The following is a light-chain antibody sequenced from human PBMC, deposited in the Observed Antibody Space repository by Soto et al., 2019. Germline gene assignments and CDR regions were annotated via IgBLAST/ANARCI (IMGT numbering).Light chain of an antibody. V-gene: IGKV3-20*01. CDR1: QSVTNNY. J-gene: IGKJ2*01. Sequence: EVVLTQSPGTLSLSPGERATLSCRASQSVTNNYLAWYQQRPGQAPRLLIFGSSDRATGIPDRFSGSGSGTDFTLTISRLEPEDFAVYYCNQYGSSPPYTFGQGTKLEIK. CDR3: NQYGSSPPYT. CDR2: GSS.